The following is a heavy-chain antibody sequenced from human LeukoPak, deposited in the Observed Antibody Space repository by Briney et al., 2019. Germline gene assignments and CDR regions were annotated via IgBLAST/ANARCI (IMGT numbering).Heavy chain of an antibody. V-gene: IGHV4-38-2*01. Sequence: SETLSLTCAASGYSISSGYYWSWIRQPPGKGLEWIGSIYHSGSTYYNPSLKSRVTISVDTSKNQFSLKLSSVTAADTAVYYCARVDFADAFDIWGQGTMVTVSS. CDR1: GYSISSGYY. CDR3: ARVDFADAFDI. J-gene: IGHJ3*02. CDR2: IYHSGST.